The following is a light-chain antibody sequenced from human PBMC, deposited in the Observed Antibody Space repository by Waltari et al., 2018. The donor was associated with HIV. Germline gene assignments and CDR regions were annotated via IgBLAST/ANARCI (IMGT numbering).Light chain of an antibody. Sequence: EIVLTQSPGPLSLSPGEGVTLSCRSSQSVSSNLLAWYQQKPGQAPRLLIYDASRRATDIPARFKGSGSGTNFTLTIDRLEPEDFAVYYCQQYGGSPETFGQGTKVEIK. CDR3: QQYGGSPET. J-gene: IGKJ1*01. V-gene: IGKV3-20*01. CDR2: DAS. CDR1: QSVSSNL.